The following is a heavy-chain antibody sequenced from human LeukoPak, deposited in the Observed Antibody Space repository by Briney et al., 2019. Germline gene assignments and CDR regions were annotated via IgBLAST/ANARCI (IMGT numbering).Heavy chain of an antibody. D-gene: IGHD3-10*01. CDR1: GFTFSSYA. V-gene: IGHV3-23*01. CDR3: ANDPLFFYYGMDV. CDR2: ISGSGGST. Sequence: PGGSLRLSCAASGFTFSSYAMSWVRQAPGKGLEWVSAISGSGGSTYYADSVKGRFTISRDNSKNTLYLQMNSLRAEDTAVYYCANDPLFFYYGMDVWGQGTTVTVSS. J-gene: IGHJ6*02.